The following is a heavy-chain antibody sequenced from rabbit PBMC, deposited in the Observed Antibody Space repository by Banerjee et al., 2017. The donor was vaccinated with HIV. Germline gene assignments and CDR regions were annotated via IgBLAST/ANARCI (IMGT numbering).Heavy chain of an antibody. D-gene: IGHD4-1*01. CDR3: ARDLAGVIGWNFGL. CDR2: INAADDSKI. CDR1: GFSFNDNYW. V-gene: IGHV1S45*01. Sequence: QEQLEESGGGLVTPGGSLTLTCTASGFSFNDNYWICWVRQAPVTGLEWIACINAADDSKICYASWAKGRFTISKTSSTTVTLQMTSLTAADTATYFCARDLAGVIGWNFGLWGPGTLVTVS. J-gene: IGHJ4*01.